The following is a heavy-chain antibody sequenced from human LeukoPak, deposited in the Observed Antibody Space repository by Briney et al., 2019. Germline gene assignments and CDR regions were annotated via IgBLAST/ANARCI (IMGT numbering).Heavy chain of an antibody. Sequence: GGSLRLSCAASGFTFSSYSMNWVRQAPGKGLEWVSSISSSSSYLYYADSVKGRFTISRDNAKNSLYLQMNSLRAEDTAVYYCARVPLGYYFDYWGQGTLVTVSS. V-gene: IGHV3-21*01. CDR3: ARVPLGYYFDY. J-gene: IGHJ4*02. CDR2: ISSSSSYL. D-gene: IGHD3-16*01. CDR1: GFTFSSYS.